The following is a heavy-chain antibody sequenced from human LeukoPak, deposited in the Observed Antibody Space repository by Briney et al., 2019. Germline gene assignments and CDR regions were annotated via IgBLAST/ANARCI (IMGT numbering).Heavy chain of an antibody. V-gene: IGHV1-69*04. CDR3: AXXXXTAIREEGYWYFDY. J-gene: IGHJ4*02. Sequence: SVKVSCKASGGTFSSYAISWVRQAPGQGLEWMGRIIPILGIANYAQKFQGRVTITADKSTSTAYMELSSLRSEDTAVYYCAXXXXTAIREEGYWYFDYWGQGTLVTVSS. D-gene: IGHD2-15*01. CDR2: IIPILGIA. CDR1: GGTFSSYA.